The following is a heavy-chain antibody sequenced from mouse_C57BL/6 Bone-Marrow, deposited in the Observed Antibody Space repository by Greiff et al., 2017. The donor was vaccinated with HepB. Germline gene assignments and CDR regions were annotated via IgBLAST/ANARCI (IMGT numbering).Heavy chain of an antibody. J-gene: IGHJ3*01. CDR3: MSLLLWFFAY. Sequence: EVQLVESGGGLVQPKGSLKLSCAASGFSFNTYAMNWVRQAPGKGLEWVARIRSKSNNYATYYADSVKDRFTISRDDSESMLYLQMNNLKTEDTAMYYCMSLLLWFFAYWGQGTLVTVSA. CDR2: IRSKSNNYAT. CDR1: GFSFNTYA. D-gene: IGHD2-9*01. V-gene: IGHV10-1*01.